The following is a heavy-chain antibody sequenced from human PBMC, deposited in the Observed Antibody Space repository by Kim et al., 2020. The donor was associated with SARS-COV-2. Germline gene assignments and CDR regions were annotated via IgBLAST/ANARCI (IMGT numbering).Heavy chain of an antibody. Sequence: VNGRFTSSRDNDKNSLYLQMNSLRAEDTALYYCAKDIMPGIAAAGTLDYWGQGTLVTVSS. J-gene: IGHJ4*02. D-gene: IGHD6-13*01. V-gene: IGHV3-9*01. CDR3: AKDIMPGIAAAGTLDY.